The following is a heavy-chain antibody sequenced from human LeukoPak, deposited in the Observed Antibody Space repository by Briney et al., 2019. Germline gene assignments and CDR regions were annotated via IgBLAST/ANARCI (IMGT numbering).Heavy chain of an antibody. CDR2: INPNSGGT. D-gene: IGHD3-22*01. Sequence: ASVKASCKASGYTFTGYYMHWVRQAPGQGLEWMGWINPNSGGTNYAQKLQGRVTMTTDTSTSTAYMELRSLRSDDTAVYYCARDLLDSSGPSLPSDYWGQGTLVTVSS. J-gene: IGHJ4*02. CDR1: GYTFTGYY. V-gene: IGHV1-2*02. CDR3: ARDLLDSSGPSLPSDY.